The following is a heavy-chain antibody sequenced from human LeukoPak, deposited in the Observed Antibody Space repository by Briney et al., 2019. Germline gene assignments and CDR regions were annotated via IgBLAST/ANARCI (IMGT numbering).Heavy chain of an antibody. CDR2: INPSGGST. V-gene: IGHV1-46*01. D-gene: IGHD2-2*01. CDR3: AREVASYAPSSAFDI. CDR1: GGTFSSYA. J-gene: IGHJ3*02. Sequence: ASVKVSCKASGGTFSSYAISWVRQAPGQGLEWMGIINPSGGSTSYAQKFQGRVTMTRDTSTSTVYMELSSLRSEDTAVYYCAREVASYAPSSAFDIWGQGTMVTVSS.